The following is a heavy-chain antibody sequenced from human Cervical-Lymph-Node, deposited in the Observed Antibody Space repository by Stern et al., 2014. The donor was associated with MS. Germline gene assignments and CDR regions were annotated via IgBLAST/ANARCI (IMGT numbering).Heavy chain of an antibody. J-gene: IGHJ4*02. CDR2: ISWYSGSI. Sequence: VQLVESGGGLVQPGRSLRLSCAASGFTFDDYAMHWVRPAPGKGLEWVSGISWYSGSIGYADSVKGRFTISRDNAKNYLYLQMNSLRAEDTALYYCAKDTYYYGSGSETAIDYWGQGTLVTVSS. D-gene: IGHD3-10*01. V-gene: IGHV3-9*01. CDR1: GFTFDDYA. CDR3: AKDTYYYGSGSETAIDY.